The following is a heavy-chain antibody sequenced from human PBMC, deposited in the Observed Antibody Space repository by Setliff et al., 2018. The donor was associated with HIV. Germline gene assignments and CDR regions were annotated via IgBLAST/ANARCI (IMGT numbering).Heavy chain of an antibody. J-gene: IGHJ6*03. Sequence: PSETLSLTCTVSGDSISSSTYYWGWIRQPPGRGLGWIGSIFYTGFTYYSPSLESRVTMSVDTSKNQFSLRVRSVTAADTAVYYCARVVKGYNSDWRSNYFFYYMDVWGKGTTVTVSS. CDR2: IFYTGFT. D-gene: IGHD1-20*01. CDR1: GDSISSSTYY. V-gene: IGHV4-39*07. CDR3: ARVVKGYNSDWRSNYFFYYMDV.